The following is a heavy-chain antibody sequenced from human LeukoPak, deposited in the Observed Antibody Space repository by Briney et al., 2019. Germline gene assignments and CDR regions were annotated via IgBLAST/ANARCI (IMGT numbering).Heavy chain of an antibody. D-gene: IGHD2-2*01. V-gene: IGHV3-7*01. CDR2: IKQDGSEK. J-gene: IGHJ4*02. CDR3: ARAGTYCSSTSCYFDY. Sequence: GGSLRLSCAASGFTFSSYWMSWVRQAPGKGLEWVANIKQDGSEKYYVDSVKGRFTISRDNAKNSLYLQMNSLRAEDTAVYYCARAGTYCSSTSCYFDYWGQGTLVTVSS. CDR1: GFTFSSYW.